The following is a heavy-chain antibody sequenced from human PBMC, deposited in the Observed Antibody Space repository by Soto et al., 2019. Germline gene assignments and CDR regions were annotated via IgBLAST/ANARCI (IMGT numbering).Heavy chain of an antibody. CDR3: ARAVVVVPAATPTYYYYYGMDV. CDR1: GFTFSIYA. J-gene: IGHJ6*02. CDR2: ISGSGGST. D-gene: IGHD2-2*01. Sequence: GGSLRLSCAASGFTFSIYAMSWVRQAPGRGLEWVSAISGSGGSTYYADSVKGRFTISRDNSKNTLYLQMNSLRAEDTAVYYCARAVVVVPAATPTYYYYYGMDVWGQGTTVTVSS. V-gene: IGHV3-23*01.